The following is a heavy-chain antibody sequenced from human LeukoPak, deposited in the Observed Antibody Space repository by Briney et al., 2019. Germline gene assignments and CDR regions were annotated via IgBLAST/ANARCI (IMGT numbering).Heavy chain of an antibody. J-gene: IGHJ4*02. CDR2: IYTSGST. V-gene: IGHV4-61*02. CDR3: ARGFMVRGVTSTFDY. D-gene: IGHD3-10*01. Sequence: KPSQTLSLTCTVSGGSISSGSYYWSWIRQPAGKGLEWIGRIYTSGSTNYNPSLKSRVTISVGTSKNQFSLKLRSVTAADTAVYYCARGFMVRGVTSTFDYWGQGTLVTVSS. CDR1: GGSISSGSYY.